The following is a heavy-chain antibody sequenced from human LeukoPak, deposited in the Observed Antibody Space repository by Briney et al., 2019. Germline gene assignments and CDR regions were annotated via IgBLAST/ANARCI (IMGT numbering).Heavy chain of an antibody. J-gene: IGHJ4*02. CDR3: AKDLGSGRGLKGSDY. Sequence: PGGSLRLSCAASGFTFSSYWMHWVRQAPGKGLVWVSRINTDGSSTSYADSVKGRFTISRDNAKNSLYLQMNSLRAEDTALYYCAKDLGSGRGLKGSDYWGQGTLVTVSS. CDR2: INTDGSST. D-gene: IGHD1-26*01. V-gene: IGHV3-74*01. CDR1: GFTFSSYW.